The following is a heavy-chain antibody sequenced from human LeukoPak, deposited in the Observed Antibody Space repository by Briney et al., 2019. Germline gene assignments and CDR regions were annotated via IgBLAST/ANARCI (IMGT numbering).Heavy chain of an antibody. CDR2: IYHSGST. CDR3: ARDGNYGYYYYMDV. V-gene: IGHV4-38-2*02. J-gene: IGHJ6*03. CDR1: GYSISSGYY. D-gene: IGHD4-11*01. Sequence: SETLSLTCTVSGYSISSGYYWGWIRQPPGKGLEWIGSIYHSGSTYYNPSLKSRVTISVDTSKNQFSLKLSSVTAADTAVYYCARDGNYGYYYYMDVWGKGTTVTVSS.